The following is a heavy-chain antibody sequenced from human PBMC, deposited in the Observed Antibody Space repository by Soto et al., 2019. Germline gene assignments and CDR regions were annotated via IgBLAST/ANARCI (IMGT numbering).Heavy chain of an antibody. CDR2: IYSNGCT. V-gene: IGHV4-61*08. J-gene: IGHJ4*02. CDR3: ARARNLLTGYYKGGFYYFDF. Sequence: SETLSLTCIVSGDSVSSGGDYWSWIRQHPGKGLEWIGYIYSNGCTYYNPSLKSRVTISLDTSKNQFSLTLDSVTAADTAVYYCARARNLLTGYYKGGFYYFDFWGEGILVTSPQ. D-gene: IGHD3-9*01. CDR1: GDSVSSGGDY.